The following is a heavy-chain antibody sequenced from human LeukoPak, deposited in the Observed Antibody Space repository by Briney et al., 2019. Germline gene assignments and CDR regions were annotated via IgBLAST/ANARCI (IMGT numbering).Heavy chain of an antibody. D-gene: IGHD3-10*01. V-gene: IGHV3-7*01. CDR2: IKQDGSEK. J-gene: IGHJ4*02. Sequence: PGGSLRLSCAASGFTFSNAWMSWVRQAPGKGLEWVANIKQDGSEKYYVDSVKGRFTISRDNAKNSLYLQMNSLRAEDTAVCYCARDAGSGFHFDYWGQGTLVTVSS. CDR3: ARDAGSGFHFDY. CDR1: GFTFSNAW.